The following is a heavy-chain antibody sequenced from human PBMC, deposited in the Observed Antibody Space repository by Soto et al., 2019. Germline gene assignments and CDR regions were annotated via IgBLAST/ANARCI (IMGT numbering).Heavy chain of an antibody. CDR2: ISGSGGNT. D-gene: IGHD3-22*01. CDR3: ARETYATGGYYSDY. CDR1: GVTFASYV. Sequence: GGSLRLSCAASGVTFASYVMRWVRQTPGKGLEWVSSISGSGGNTYYTDSVRGRFTISRDSSKNTLYLQMNNLRAEDTAIYYCARETYATGGYYSDYWGRGTLVTVSS. J-gene: IGHJ4*02. V-gene: IGHV3-23*01.